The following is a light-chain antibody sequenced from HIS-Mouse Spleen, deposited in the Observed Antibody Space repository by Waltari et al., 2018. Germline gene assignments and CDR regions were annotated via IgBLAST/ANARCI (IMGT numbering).Light chain of an antibody. Sequence: QSALTQPASVSGSPGQSITISCTGTSSDVGSYNLVSWYPQHPGKAPKLRSHEGSKRLVGGSNSVACSKSGNTASLTIPGLQAEDEADYYCCSYAGSSTWVFGGGTKLTVL. CDR1: SSDVGSYNL. V-gene: IGLV2-23*01. CDR3: CSYAGSSTWV. J-gene: IGLJ3*02. CDR2: EGS.